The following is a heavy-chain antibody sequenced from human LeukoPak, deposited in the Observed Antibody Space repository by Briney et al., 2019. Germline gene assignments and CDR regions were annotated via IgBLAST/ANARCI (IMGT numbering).Heavy chain of an antibody. CDR3: AKDWIQFNRVFDCFDS. CDR2: IGNTET. V-gene: IGHV3-23*01. J-gene: IGHJ4*02. Sequence: QAPGXXLEWVXTIGNTETFYANSVTGRFTISRDNSKNTVNLQMNRLRVEDTAIYYCAKDWIQFNRVFDCFDSWGQGTLVTVSS. D-gene: IGHD5-18*01.